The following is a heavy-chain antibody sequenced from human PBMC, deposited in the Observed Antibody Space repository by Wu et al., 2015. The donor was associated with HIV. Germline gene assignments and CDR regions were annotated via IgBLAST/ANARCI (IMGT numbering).Heavy chain of an antibody. CDR1: GYTFTGYY. V-gene: IGHV1-2*02. CDR2: INPNSGGT. Sequence: QVQLVQSGAEVKKPGASVKVSCKASGYTFTGYYMHWVRQAPGQGLEWVGWINPNSGGTNYAQKFQGRVTMTRDTSISTAYMELSRLRSDDTAVYYCARAYYYGSGSYWRPFDIWGQGTMVTVSS. J-gene: IGHJ3*02. D-gene: IGHD3-10*01. CDR3: ARAYYYGSGSYWRPFDI.